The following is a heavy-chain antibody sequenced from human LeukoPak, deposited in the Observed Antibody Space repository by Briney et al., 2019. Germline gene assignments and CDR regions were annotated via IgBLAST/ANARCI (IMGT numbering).Heavy chain of an antibody. Sequence: QTGGSLRLSCAASGFTFSSYAMSWVRQAPGKGLEWVSAISGSGGSTYYADSVKGRFTISRDNSKNPLYLQMNSLRAEDTAVYYCAKVKDFWSGYQGICGYHFDYWGQGTLVTVSS. V-gene: IGHV3-23*01. CDR1: GFTFSSYA. CDR3: AKVKDFWSGYQGICGYHFDY. D-gene: IGHD3-3*01. J-gene: IGHJ4*02. CDR2: ISGSGGST.